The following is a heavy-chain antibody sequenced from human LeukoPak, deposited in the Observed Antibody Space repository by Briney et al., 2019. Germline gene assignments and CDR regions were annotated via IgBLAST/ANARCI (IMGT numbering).Heavy chain of an antibody. Sequence: GGSLRLSCAASGFTFSSYSMTWVRQAPGKGLEWVSSISSSSSYIYYADSVKGRFTISRDNAKNSLYLQMNSLRAEDTAVYYCARGGGYSSSALDWFDPWGQGTPVTVSS. CDR2: ISSSSSYI. CDR1: GFTFSSYS. V-gene: IGHV3-21*01. CDR3: ARGGGYSSSALDWFDP. D-gene: IGHD6-6*01. J-gene: IGHJ5*02.